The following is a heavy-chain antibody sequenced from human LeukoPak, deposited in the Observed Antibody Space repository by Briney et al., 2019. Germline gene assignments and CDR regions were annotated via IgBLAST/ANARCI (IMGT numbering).Heavy chain of an antibody. CDR1: GFTVTTTY. J-gene: IGHJ4*02. Sequence: PGGSLRLSCAASGFTVTTTYMGWVRQAPGKGLEWVSFMWSGGITYYADSLKDRFTIFRDSSKNTLYLQMKTLRAEDTAVYYCARVGPYDFWSGSTGKFDYWGQGTLVTVSS. D-gene: IGHD3-3*01. V-gene: IGHV3-66*01. CDR3: ARVGPYDFWSGSTGKFDY. CDR2: MWSGGIT.